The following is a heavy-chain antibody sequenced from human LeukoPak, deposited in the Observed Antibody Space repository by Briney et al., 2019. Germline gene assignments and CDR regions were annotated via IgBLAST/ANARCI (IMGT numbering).Heavy chain of an antibody. Sequence: PGGSLRLSCAASGFTFDDYAMHWVRHTPGKGLEWVSGISWNSGSIGYADSVKGRFTISRDNAENSLYLQMNSLRAEDTAVYYCASDSIAAAGHWGQGTLVTVSS. CDR1: GFTFDDYA. J-gene: IGHJ4*02. D-gene: IGHD6-13*01. CDR3: ASDSIAAAGH. V-gene: IGHV3-9*01. CDR2: ISWNSGSI.